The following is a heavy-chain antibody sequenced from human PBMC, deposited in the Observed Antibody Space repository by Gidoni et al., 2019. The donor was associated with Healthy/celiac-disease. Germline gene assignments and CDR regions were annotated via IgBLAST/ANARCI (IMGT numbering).Heavy chain of an antibody. D-gene: IGHD6-19*01. V-gene: IGHV3-7*05. CDR1: GFTFSSYW. CDR2: IKQDGSEK. CDR3: ARDRGAIAVAGTWFDP. Sequence: EVQLVESGGGLVQPGGSLSLSCSASGFTFSSYWMSWVRQAPGKGLEWVANIKQDGSEKDYVDSVKGRFTISRDNAKNSLYLQMNSLRAEDTAVYYCARDRGAIAVAGTWFDPWGQGTLVTVSS. J-gene: IGHJ5*02.